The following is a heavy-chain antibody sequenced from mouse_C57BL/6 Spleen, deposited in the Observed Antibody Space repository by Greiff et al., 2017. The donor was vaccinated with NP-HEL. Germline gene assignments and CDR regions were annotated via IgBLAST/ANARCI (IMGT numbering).Heavy chain of an antibody. V-gene: IGHV1-26*01. CDR3: ASNDGYYSSWFAY. J-gene: IGHJ3*01. CDR2: INPNNGGT. Sequence: VQLQQSGPELVKPGASVKISCKASGYTFTDYYMNWVKQSHGKSLEWIGDINPNNGGTSYNQKFKGKATLTVDKSSSTAYMELRSLTSEDSAVYYCASNDGYYSSWFAYWGQGTLVTVSA. CDR1: GYTFTDYY. D-gene: IGHD2-3*01.